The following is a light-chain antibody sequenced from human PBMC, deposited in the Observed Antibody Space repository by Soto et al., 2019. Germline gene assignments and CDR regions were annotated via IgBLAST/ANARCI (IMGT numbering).Light chain of an antibody. CDR3: HQYNPWYT. V-gene: IGKV3-15*01. J-gene: IGKJ2*01. Sequence: EIVLTQSPATLSVSPGERATLSCRASQSANSNLAWYQQKAGQAPRLLIYGASTRAPGIPARFSGSGSGTEFTLTISSLQSEDIAVYHCHQYNPWYTFGQGTKLEIK. CDR1: QSANSN. CDR2: GAS.